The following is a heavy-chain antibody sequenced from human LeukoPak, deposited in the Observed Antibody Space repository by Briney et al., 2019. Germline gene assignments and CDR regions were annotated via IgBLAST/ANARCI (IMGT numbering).Heavy chain of an antibody. CDR2: IYYSGSN. V-gene: IGHV4-59*01. J-gene: IGHJ3*02. D-gene: IGHD6-19*01. CDR1: GGSISGYT. Sequence: ETLCLTRTLSGGSISGYTWSWGWHTPGEGLGRSGYIYYSGSNNYTPSLKGRVTISVDTSNNQSSLKLSSVTAADTAVYYCARVSVAGTSDAFDIWGQGTMVTVSS. CDR3: ARVSVAGTSDAFDI.